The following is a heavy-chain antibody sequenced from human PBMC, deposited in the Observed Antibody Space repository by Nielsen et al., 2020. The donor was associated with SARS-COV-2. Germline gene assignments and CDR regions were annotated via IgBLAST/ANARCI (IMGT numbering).Heavy chain of an antibody. Sequence: ASVKVSCKASGYTFTSYAMHWVRQAPGQRLEWMGWINAGNGNTKYSQKFQGRVTITRDTSASTAYMELSSLRSEDTAVYYCARSRGCSSTSCYYIDPWGQGTLVTVS. CDR2: INAGNGNT. V-gene: IGHV1-3*01. J-gene: IGHJ5*02. D-gene: IGHD2-2*01. CDR1: GYTFTSYA. CDR3: ARSRGCSSTSCYYIDP.